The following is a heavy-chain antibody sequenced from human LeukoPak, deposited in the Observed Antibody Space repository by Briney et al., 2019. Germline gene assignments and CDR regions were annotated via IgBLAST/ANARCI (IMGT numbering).Heavy chain of an antibody. J-gene: IGHJ4*02. V-gene: IGHV3-21*01. D-gene: IGHD5/OR15-5a*01. CDR2: ISSSSSYI. CDR3: AREAKSVSTVDY. Sequence: GGSLRLSCAASGFTFSSYSMNWVRQAPGKGLEWVSSISSSSSYIYYADSVKGRFTISRDNAKNSLYLQMNSLRAEDTAVYYCAREAKSVSTVDYWGQGTLVTVSS. CDR1: GFTFSSYS.